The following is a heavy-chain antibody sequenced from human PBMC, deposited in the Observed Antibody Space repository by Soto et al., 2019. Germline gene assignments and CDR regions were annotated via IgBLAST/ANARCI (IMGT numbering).Heavy chain of an antibody. CDR1: GLIFSNYK. Sequence: GGALRLSCAASGLIFSNYKMHWVRQAPGKGLVWVSRISTDGSITDYADSVKGRFTVSRDNAKNTLYLQMNSLRVDDTAVYYCARDTNGLHYWGQGTLVTVSS. CDR3: ARDTNGLHY. CDR2: ISTDGSIT. J-gene: IGHJ4*02. V-gene: IGHV3-74*01. D-gene: IGHD2-8*01.